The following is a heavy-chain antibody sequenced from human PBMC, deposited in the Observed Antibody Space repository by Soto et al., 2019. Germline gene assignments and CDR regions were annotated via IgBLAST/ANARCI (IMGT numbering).Heavy chain of an antibody. V-gene: IGHV4-59*01. CDR1: GGSISSYY. Sequence: SETLSLTCTVSGGSISSYYWSWIRQPPGKGLEWIGYIYYSGSTNYNPPLKSRVTISVDTSKNQFSLKLSSVTAADTAVYYCARGGGFLGLYYYYGMDVCGQGTTVTVSS. CDR2: IYYSGST. D-gene: IGHD3-3*01. CDR3: ARGGGFLGLYYYYGMDV. J-gene: IGHJ6*02.